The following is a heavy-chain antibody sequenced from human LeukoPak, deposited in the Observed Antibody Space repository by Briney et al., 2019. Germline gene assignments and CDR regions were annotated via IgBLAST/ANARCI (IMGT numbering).Heavy chain of an antibody. CDR1: GFTFSNYE. CDR2: ISSSGTTI. J-gene: IGHJ6*02. V-gene: IGHV3-48*03. Sequence: PGGSLRLSCAASGFTFSNYEINWVRQAPGKGLEWVSYISSSGTTIYYADSVKGRFTISRDNAKNSLYLQMNSLRAEDTAVYYCARVLATRYYFYGMDVWGQGTTVTVSS. CDR3: ARVLATRYYFYGMDV.